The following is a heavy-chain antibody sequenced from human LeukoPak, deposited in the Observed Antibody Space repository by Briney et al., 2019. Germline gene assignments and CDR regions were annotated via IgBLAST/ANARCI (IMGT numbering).Heavy chain of an antibody. D-gene: IGHD2-21*02. CDR3: ARAPGRGGDASYDY. V-gene: IGHV4-34*01. CDR2: INHSGST. J-gene: IGHJ4*02. CDR1: GGSFSGYY. Sequence: PSETLSLTCAVYGGSFSGYYWSWIRQPPGKGLEWIGEINHSGSTNYNPSLKSRVTISVDTSKNQFSLKLSSVTAADTAVYYCARAPGRGGDASYDYWGQGTLVTVSS.